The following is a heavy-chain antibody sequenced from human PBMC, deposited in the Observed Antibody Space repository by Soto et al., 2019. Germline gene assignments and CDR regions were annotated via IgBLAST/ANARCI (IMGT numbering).Heavy chain of an antibody. J-gene: IGHJ4*02. CDR1: GYTFSDYY. D-gene: IGHD1-1*01. CDR2: INPNSGGT. Sequence: ASVKVSCKASGYTFSDYYIHWVRQAPGQGLEWMGWINPNSGGTKYAPKFQGGVTMTRDTSITTAYMELSRLRSGDAAVYYCAREPATAKPEGVDFWGQGTLVTVSS. CDR3: AREPATAKPEGVDF. V-gene: IGHV1-2*02.